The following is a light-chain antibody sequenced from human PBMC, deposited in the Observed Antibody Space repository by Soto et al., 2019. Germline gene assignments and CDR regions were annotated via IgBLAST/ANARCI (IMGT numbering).Light chain of an antibody. V-gene: IGKV1-39*01. J-gene: IGKJ2*01. CDR1: QSISSY. CDR2: AAS. Sequence: DIQMTQSPSSLSASVGDRVTSTCRASQSISSYLNSYQQKPGKAPKLLIYAASSLQSGVPSRFSGIATGTDFTLHISSLQPEDFATYYCQQSYSTPHSVGQGTKLEIK. CDR3: QQSYSTPHS.